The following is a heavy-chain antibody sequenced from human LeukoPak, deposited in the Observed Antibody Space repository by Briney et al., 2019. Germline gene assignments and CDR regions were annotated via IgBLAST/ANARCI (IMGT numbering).Heavy chain of an antibody. Sequence: SVKVSCKASGGTFSSYAISWVRQAPGQGLEWMGGIIPIFGTANYAQKFQGRVTITADESTSTAYMELSSLRSEDTAVYFCASAPRYSSSWPNNWFDPWGQGTLVTASS. D-gene: IGHD6-13*01. CDR2: IIPIFGTA. J-gene: IGHJ5*02. V-gene: IGHV1-69*13. CDR1: GGTFSSYA. CDR3: ASAPRYSSSWPNNWFDP.